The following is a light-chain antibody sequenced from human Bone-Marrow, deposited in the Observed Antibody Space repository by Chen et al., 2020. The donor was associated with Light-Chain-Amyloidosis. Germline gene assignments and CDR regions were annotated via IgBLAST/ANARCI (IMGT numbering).Light chain of an antibody. CDR3: QSYATNTWI. Sequence: FILTQDHSVSESPGKTVTISCTRSGGDIATNYVQWYQQRPGSAPTTVIYENDLRPSGVPDRFSGSIDTSSNSASLTISGLETEDEADFYCQSYATNTWIFGGGTHLTVL. V-gene: IGLV6-57*03. CDR1: GGDIATNY. J-gene: IGLJ3*02. CDR2: END.